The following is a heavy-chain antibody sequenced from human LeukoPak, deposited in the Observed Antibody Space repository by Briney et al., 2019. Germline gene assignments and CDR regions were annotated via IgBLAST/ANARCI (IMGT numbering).Heavy chain of an antibody. CDR2: FYTSGST. Sequence: SETLSLTCTVSGGSISIYHWSWIRQPAGKGLEWIGRFYTSGSTSYSPSLKSRVTISVDKSKNQFSLKLRSVTAADTAVYYCARDLDRCDSTNCHNWFDAWRQATLVTVSS. J-gene: IGHJ5*02. D-gene: IGHD2/OR15-2a*01. V-gene: IGHV4-4*07. CDR1: GGSISIYH. CDR3: ARDLDRCDSTNCHNWFDA.